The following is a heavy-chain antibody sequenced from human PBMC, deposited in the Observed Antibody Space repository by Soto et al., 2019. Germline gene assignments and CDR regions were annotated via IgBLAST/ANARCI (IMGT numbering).Heavy chain of an antibody. J-gene: IGHJ5*02. CDR2: IYYSGST. Sequence: QLHLRESGPGLVKPSETLSLTCTVSGGSITSSSYYWGWIRQPPGKGLEWIGSIYYSGSTYYNPSLKWRXPXTVDTSKNRFSLKLSSVTAAGTAVYYCATQEVGGTYVYTFDPWGQGTLVTVSS. CDR3: ATQEVGGTYVYTFDP. CDR1: GGSITSSSYY. D-gene: IGHD1-26*01. V-gene: IGHV4-39*01.